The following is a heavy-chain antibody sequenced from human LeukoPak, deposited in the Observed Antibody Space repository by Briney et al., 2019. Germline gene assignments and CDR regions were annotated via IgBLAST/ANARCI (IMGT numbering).Heavy chain of an antibody. Sequence: SETLSLTCTVSGGSISSSSYYWDWVRQPPGKGLEWIGNVYYGGNTFYNSSLESRVTISVDMSKNQFSLKLSSLTASDTAVYYCARQRADYFYHYLDVWGKGTSVTVSS. J-gene: IGHJ6*03. V-gene: IGHV4-39*01. CDR1: GGSISSSSYY. CDR3: ARQRADYFYHYLDV. CDR2: VYYGGNT.